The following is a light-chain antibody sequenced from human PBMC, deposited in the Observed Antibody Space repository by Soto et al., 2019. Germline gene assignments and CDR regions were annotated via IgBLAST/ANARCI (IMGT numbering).Light chain of an antibody. Sequence: DLQMTQSPSTLSASVGDRVTITCRASQRISSWLAWYQQKPGQAPKLLIYKASTLQSGVPSRFSGSGSGTEFTLAISSLQPDDSATYYCQQYNDNWTFGQGTKVEIK. CDR3: QQYNDNWT. CDR2: KAS. J-gene: IGKJ1*01. CDR1: QRISSW. V-gene: IGKV1-5*03.